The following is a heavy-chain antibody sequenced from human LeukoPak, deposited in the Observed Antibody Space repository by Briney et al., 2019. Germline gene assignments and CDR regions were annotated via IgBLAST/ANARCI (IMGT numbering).Heavy chain of an antibody. V-gene: IGHV4-39*07. CDR2: IYYSGST. Sequence: SETLSLTCTVSGGSISSSSYYWGWIRQPPGKGLGWIGSIYYSGSTYYNPSLKSRVTISVDTSKNQFSLKLSSVTAADTAVYYCARLPGQLMVYGSGSRNAFDIWGQGTMVTVSS. J-gene: IGHJ3*02. CDR1: GGSISSSSYY. D-gene: IGHD3-10*01. CDR3: ARLPGQLMVYGSGSRNAFDI.